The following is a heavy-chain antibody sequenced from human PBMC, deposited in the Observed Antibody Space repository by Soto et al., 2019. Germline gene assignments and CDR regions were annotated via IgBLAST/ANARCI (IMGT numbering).Heavy chain of an antibody. CDR3: ARSLPYGDYVLDY. CDR1: GDSVSSNSVA. V-gene: IGHV6-1*01. CDR2: TYYRSKWFD. J-gene: IGHJ4*02. D-gene: IGHD4-17*01. Sequence: SRTLSLTCAISGDSVSSNSVAWNWIRQSPSRGLEWLGRTYYRSKWFDDYAISVKSRITINPDTSKNQFSLQLNSVTPEDAAVYYCARSLPYGDYVLDYWGQGTLVTVSS.